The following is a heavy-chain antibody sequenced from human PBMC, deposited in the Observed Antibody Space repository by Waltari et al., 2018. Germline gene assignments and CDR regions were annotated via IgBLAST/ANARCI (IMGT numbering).Heavy chain of an antibody. CDR1: GFNFTSAW. CDR2: LKTRRDGGTI. V-gene: IGHV3-15*01. CDR3: GRIDG. J-gene: IGHJ4*01. Sequence: LVESGGGLVKAGGSLGLSCVASGFNFTSAWKGWSRKGPVKEMERVDRLKTRRDGGTIDNATAVKDRFIISRDDSKNKMYLQMDNWKVEDTGMYYCGRIDGWGQGTLVTVSS.